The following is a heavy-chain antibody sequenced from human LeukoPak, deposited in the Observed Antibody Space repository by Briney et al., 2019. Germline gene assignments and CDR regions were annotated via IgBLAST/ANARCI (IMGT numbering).Heavy chain of an antibody. CDR1: GGSFSGYY. CDR2: INHSGST. J-gene: IGHJ4*02. Sequence: SETLSLTCAVYGGSFSGYYWSWIRQPPGKGLEWIGEINHSGSTNYNPSLKSRVTISVDTSKNQLSLKLSSVTAADTAVYYCARGRGCSSTSCYFYYWGQGTLVTVSS. D-gene: IGHD2-2*01. CDR3: ARGRGCSSTSCYFYY. V-gene: IGHV4-34*01.